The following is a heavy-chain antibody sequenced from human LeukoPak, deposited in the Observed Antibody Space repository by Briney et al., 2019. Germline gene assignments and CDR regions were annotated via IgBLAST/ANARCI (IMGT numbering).Heavy chain of an antibody. J-gene: IGHJ4*02. V-gene: IGHV4-59*12. D-gene: IGHD3-16*02. CDR1: GGSISSYY. CDR3: ARLSDRSVPDY. Sequence: KPSETLSLTCTVSGGSISSYYWSWIRQPPGKGLEWIGYIYYSGSTNYNPSLKSRVTISVDTSKNQFSLKLSSVTAADTAVYYCARLSDRSVPDYWGQGTLVTVSS. CDR2: IYYSGST.